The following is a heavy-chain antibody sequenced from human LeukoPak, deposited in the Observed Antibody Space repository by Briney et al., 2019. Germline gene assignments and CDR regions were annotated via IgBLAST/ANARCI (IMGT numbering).Heavy chain of an antibody. CDR1: GYSISSGYY. Sequence: SETLSLTCTVSGYSISSGYYWGWIRQPPGKGLEWIGSIYRSGSTYYNPSLKSRVTISVDTSKNQFSLKLSSVTAADTAVYYCARHRCSGGSCYPMNWFDPWGQGTLVTVSS. J-gene: IGHJ5*02. CDR2: IYRSGST. V-gene: IGHV4-38-2*02. CDR3: ARHRCSGGSCYPMNWFDP. D-gene: IGHD2-15*01.